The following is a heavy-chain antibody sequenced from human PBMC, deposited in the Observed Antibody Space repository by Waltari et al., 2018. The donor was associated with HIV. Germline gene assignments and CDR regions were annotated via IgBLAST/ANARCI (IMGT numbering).Heavy chain of an antibody. J-gene: IGHJ4*02. D-gene: IGHD3-22*01. CDR3: ARDGGARYSSGYYPGDY. Sequence: QVLLEQSGAEVKKPGASVKVSCKASGYTFTSYGISWVRQAPGKGLEWMGWISAYNGNTNYAQKLQGRVAMTTDASTSTAYMELRSLRSDDTAVYYCARDGGARYSSGYYPGDYWGQGTLVTVSS. V-gene: IGHV1-18*01. CDR2: ISAYNGNT. CDR1: GYTFTSYG.